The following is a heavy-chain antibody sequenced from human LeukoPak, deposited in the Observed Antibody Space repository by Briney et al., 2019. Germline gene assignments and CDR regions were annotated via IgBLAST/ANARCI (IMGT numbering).Heavy chain of an antibody. V-gene: IGHV3-7*01. J-gene: IGHJ3*02. CDR2: MNQDGSDK. Sequence: QPGGSLRLSCAASGFILSGYWMSWVRQAPGKGLEWVANMNQDGSDKNYVDSVRGRFTISRDNAKNSLYLQMNTLRAEDTAVYYCARSKHAFDIWGQGTMVTVSS. CDR3: ARSKHAFDI. CDR1: GFILSGYW.